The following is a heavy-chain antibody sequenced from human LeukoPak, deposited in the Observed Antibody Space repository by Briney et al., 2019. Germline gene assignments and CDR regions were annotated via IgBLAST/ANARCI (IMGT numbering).Heavy chain of an antibody. V-gene: IGHV3-48*01. Sequence: GGSLRLSCAAAGFTFSSYSMNWVRQAPGKGLEWVSYISGNSDTIYYADSVKGRFTISRDNAKNSLYLQMNSLRAEDTAVYYCARVSSPWSPRDAFDIWGQGTMVTVSS. D-gene: IGHD1-26*01. CDR1: GFTFSSYS. CDR2: ISGNSDTI. CDR3: ARVSSPWSPRDAFDI. J-gene: IGHJ3*02.